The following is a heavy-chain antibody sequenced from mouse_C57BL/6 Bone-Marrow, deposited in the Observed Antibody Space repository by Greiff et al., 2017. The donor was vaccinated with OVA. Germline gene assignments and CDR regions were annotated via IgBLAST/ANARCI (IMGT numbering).Heavy chain of an antibody. J-gene: IGHJ2*01. V-gene: IGHV5-17*01. CDR3: ARRLYFDY. CDR2: ISSSSSTI. CDR1: GFTFSDYG. Sequence: EVKVEESGGGLVKPGGSLKLSCAASGFTFSDYGMHWVRQAPETGLEWVAYISSSSSTIYYADTVKGRFTISRDNAKNTLFLQMTSLRSEDTAMYYCARRLYFDYWGQGTTLTVSS.